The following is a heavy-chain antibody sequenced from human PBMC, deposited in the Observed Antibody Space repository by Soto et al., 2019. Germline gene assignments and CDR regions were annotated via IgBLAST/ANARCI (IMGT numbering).Heavy chain of an antibody. D-gene: IGHD1-26*01. CDR3: AKGPNSSPRGWFDP. V-gene: IGHV3-9*01. J-gene: IGHJ5*02. Sequence: EVQLVESGGGLIQPGRSLRVTCAASGFTFDDYAMHWVRQAPGKGLEWVSSISWNSGTIEYADSVKGRFTISRDNAKNSLYLQMNSLRTEDTALYYCAKGPNSSPRGWFDPWGQGTLVTVSS. CDR1: GFTFDDYA. CDR2: ISWNSGTI.